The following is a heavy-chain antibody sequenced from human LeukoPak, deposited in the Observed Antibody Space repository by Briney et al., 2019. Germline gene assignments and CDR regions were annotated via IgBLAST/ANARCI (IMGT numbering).Heavy chain of an antibody. V-gene: IGHV4-61*02. D-gene: IGHD3-22*01. J-gene: IGHJ4*02. CDR2: IYTSGST. CDR1: GGSISSGSYS. CDR3: ARDQADYYDTSGYSH. Sequence: SETLSLTCTVSGGSISSGSYSWNWIRQPAGKGLEWIGRIYTSGSTNYNPSLKSRVTISVDTSKNQFSLKLSSVTAADTAVYYCARDQADYYDTSGYSHRGKGTLVTVSS.